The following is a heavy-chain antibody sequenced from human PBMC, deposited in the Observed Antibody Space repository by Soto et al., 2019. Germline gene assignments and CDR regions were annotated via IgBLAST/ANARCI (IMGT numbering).Heavy chain of an antibody. CDR2: IKSKTDGGTT. D-gene: IGHD3-10*01. CDR1: GFTFSNAW. J-gene: IGHJ4*02. Sequence: EVQLVESGGGLVKPGGSLRVSCAASGFTFSNAWMFWVRQAPGKGLEWVGRIKSKTDGGTTDYTTPVKDRLTISREDSNNTVYLEMSSLDIEDTAVYYCWTGVAMVRSEALGYWGQGVLVTVSS. CDR3: WTGVAMVRSEALGY. V-gene: IGHV3-15*07.